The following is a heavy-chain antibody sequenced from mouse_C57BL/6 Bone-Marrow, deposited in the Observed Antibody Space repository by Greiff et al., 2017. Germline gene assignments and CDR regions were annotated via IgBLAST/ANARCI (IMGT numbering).Heavy chain of an antibody. V-gene: IGHV14-4*01. J-gene: IGHJ4*01. CDR2: IDPENGDT. D-gene: IGHD1-1*01. CDR1: GFNIKDDY. Sequence: EVQLQQSGAELVRPGASVKLSCTASGFNIKDDYMHWVKQRPEQGLEWIGWIDPENGDTEYASKFQGKATITADTSSNTAYLQLSSLTSEDTAVYYCTTADYGSSYLMDYWGQGTSVTVSS. CDR3: TTADYGSSYLMDY.